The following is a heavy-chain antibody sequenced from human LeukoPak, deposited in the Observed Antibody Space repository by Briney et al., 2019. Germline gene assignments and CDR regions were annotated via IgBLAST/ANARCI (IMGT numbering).Heavy chain of an antibody. CDR3: ARQSLTSWYSSGWYGARGSFDY. CDR1: GGSISSSSYY. D-gene: IGHD6-19*01. Sequence: SETLSLTCTVSGGSISSSSYYWGWIRQPPGKGLEWIESIYYSGSTYYNPSLKSRVTISVDTSKNQFSLKLSSVTAADTAVYYCARQSLTSWYSSGWYGARGSFDYWGQGTLVTVSS. J-gene: IGHJ4*02. CDR2: IYYSGST. V-gene: IGHV4-39*01.